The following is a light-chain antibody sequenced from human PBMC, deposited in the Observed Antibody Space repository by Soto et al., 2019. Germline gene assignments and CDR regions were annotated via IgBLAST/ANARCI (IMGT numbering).Light chain of an antibody. CDR2: GAS. CDR1: QSISSN. V-gene: IGKV3-15*01. J-gene: IGKJ1*01. CDR3: QQYNQWPGT. Sequence: EIVLTQSPATLSMSPGESATLSCRASQSISSNLAWYQQKPGQSPRLLIYGASSRATGVPVRFSGSGSGVAFTLTISGLQSEDFAVYHCQQYNQWPGTFGQGTKVEIK.